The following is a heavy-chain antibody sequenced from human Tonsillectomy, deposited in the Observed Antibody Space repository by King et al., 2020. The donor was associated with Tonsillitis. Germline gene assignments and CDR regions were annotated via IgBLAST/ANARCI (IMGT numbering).Heavy chain of an antibody. CDR2: IYYSGST. CDR3: ARERVEAGPGNFDI. CDR1: GGSISSYY. J-gene: IGHJ3*02. V-gene: IGHV4-59*01. D-gene: IGHD6-13*01. Sequence: HVQLQESGPGLVKPSETLSLTCTVSGGSISSYYWSWIRQPPGKGLEWIGYIYYSGSTNYNPSLKSRVTISVDTSKNQFSLKLSSVTAADTAVYYCARERVEAGPGNFDIWGQGTMVTVSS.